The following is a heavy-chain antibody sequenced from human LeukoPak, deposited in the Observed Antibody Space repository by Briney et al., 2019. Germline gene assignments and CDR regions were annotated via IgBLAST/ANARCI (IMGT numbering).Heavy chain of an antibody. D-gene: IGHD1-1*01. V-gene: IGHV1-8*01. J-gene: IGHJ3*02. Sequence: AASVKVSCTASGYTFTSYDINWVRQATGQGLEWMGWMNPNSGNTGYAQKFQGRVTMTRNTSISTVYMELSSLRSEDTAVYYCARERIPGNDLYDAFDIWGQGTMVTVSS. CDR3: ARERIPGNDLYDAFDI. CDR2: MNPNSGNT. CDR1: GYTFTSYD.